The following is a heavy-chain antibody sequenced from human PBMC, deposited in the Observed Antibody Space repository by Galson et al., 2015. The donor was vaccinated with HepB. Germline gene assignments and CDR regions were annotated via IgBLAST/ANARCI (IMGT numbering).Heavy chain of an antibody. D-gene: IGHD5-18*01. CDR2: ISSTGNSI. J-gene: IGHJ4*02. CDR3: AGGQRDFAF. Sequence: SLRLSCAASRFTFSNYGMTWVRQAPGKGLEWVSYISSTGNSIFYRDSVKGRFTISRDNAKNSLYLQMNSLRAEDAAVYYCAGGQRDFAFWGQGTLVTVSS. V-gene: IGHV3-48*01. CDR1: RFTFSNYG.